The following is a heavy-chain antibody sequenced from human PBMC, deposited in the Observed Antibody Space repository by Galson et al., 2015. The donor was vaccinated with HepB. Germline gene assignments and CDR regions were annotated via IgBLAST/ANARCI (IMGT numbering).Heavy chain of an antibody. J-gene: IGHJ4*02. CDR1: GFTFSNAW. V-gene: IGHV3-15*07. D-gene: IGHD6-19*01. CDR2: IKSKTDGGTT. CDR3: TITTLIGIAVAGSFDY. Sequence: SLRLSCAASGFTFSNAWMNWVRQAPGKGLEWVGRIKSKTDGGTTDYAAPVKGRFTISRDDSKNTLYLQMNSLKTEDTAVYYCTITTLIGIAVAGSFDYWGQGTLVTVSS.